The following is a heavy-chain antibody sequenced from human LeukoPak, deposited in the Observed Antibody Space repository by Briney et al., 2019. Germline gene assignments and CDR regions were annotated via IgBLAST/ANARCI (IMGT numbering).Heavy chain of an antibody. V-gene: IGHV4-59*01. Sequence: PSETLSLTCTVSSGSISSYYWSWIRRPPGKELEWIGYIYYSGTTNYNPSLKSRVTISVDTSKNQFSLNLTSVTTADTAVYYCARGGASFDHWGQGALVTVSS. CDR1: SGSISSYY. J-gene: IGHJ4*02. CDR2: IYYSGTT. CDR3: ARGGASFDH.